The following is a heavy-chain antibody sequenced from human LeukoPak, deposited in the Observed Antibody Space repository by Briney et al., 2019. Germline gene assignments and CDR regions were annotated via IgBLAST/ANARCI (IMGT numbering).Heavy chain of an antibody. D-gene: IGHD3-10*01. CDR1: GGSISSSSYY. J-gene: IGHJ5*02. Sequence: SETLSLTCTVSGGSISSSSYYWGWIRQPPGKGLEWIGSIYYSGSTYYNPSLKSRVTISVDTSKNQFSLKLSSVTAAGTAVYYCAREKTYYYGSGSYSGWFDPWGQGTLVTVSS. CDR3: AREKTYYYGSGSYSGWFDP. V-gene: IGHV4-39*07. CDR2: IYYSGST.